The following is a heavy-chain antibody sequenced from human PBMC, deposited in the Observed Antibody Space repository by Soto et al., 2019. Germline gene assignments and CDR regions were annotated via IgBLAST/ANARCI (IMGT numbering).Heavy chain of an antibody. J-gene: IGHJ4*02. CDR3: ARGREGVREALDY. V-gene: IGHV4-34*01. CDR1: GGSFSGYY. Sequence: SETLSLTCAVYGGSFSGYYWSWIRQPPGKGLEWIGEINHSGSTNYNPSLKSRVTISVDTSKNQFSLKLGSVTAADTAVYYCARGREGVREALDYWGQGTLVTVSS. CDR2: INHSGST. D-gene: IGHD3-10*01.